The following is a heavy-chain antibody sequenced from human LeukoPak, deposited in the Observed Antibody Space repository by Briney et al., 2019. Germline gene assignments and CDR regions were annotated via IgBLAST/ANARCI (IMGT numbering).Heavy chain of an antibody. CDR2: INWNGGNT. CDR1: GFTFDDYG. J-gene: IGHJ4*02. CDR3: ARDSREPGYGLGY. V-gene: IGHV3-20*04. D-gene: IGHD1-26*01. Sequence: PGGSLRLSCAASGFTFDDYGMSWVRHAPGKGLEWVSGINWNGGNTVYADSVKGRFTISRDNATNSLYLQMNSLRAEDTALYYCARDSREPGYGLGYWGQGTLVTVSS.